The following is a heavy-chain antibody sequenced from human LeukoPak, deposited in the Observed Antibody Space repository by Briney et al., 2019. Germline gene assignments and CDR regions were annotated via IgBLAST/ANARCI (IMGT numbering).Heavy chain of an antibody. CDR1: GGSISSYS. V-gene: IGHV4-59*01. Sequence: SETLSLTCSVSGGSISSYSWTWIRQSPGKGLEWIGYVYYSGSTSYNPSLKSRVTMSVDTSNNQFSLRLDSVTAADTAVYFCARGDTSGWAHYFDSWGQGTLVTVSS. CDR3: ARGDTSGWAHYFDS. CDR2: VYYSGST. D-gene: IGHD6-19*01. J-gene: IGHJ4*02.